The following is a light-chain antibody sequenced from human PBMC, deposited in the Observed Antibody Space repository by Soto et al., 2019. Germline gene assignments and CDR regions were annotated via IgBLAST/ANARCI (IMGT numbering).Light chain of an antibody. V-gene: IGKV1-5*01. CDR1: QSISSW. Sequence: DIQMTQSPSTLSASVGDRVTITCRASQSISSWLAWYQQKPGKAPKLLIYDASSLESGVPSRFSGSASGTEFTLTISSLHPDDLATYYCQQYNSRGTFGQRTKLEIK. J-gene: IGKJ1*01. CDR2: DAS. CDR3: QQYNSRGT.